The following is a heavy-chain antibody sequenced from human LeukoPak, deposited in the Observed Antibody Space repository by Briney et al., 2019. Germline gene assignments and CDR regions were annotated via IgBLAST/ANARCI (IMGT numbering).Heavy chain of an antibody. CDR3: ARSVYYGSGSYNWFDP. J-gene: IGHJ5*02. D-gene: IGHD3-10*01. CDR1: GGSISSYY. CDR2: IYTSGST. V-gene: IGHV4-4*07. Sequence: SETLSLTCTVSGGSISSYYWSWIRQPAGKGLEWIGRIYTSGSTNHNPSLKSRVTMSVDTSKNQFSLKLSSVTAADTAVYYCARSVYYGSGSYNWFDPWGQGTLVTVSS.